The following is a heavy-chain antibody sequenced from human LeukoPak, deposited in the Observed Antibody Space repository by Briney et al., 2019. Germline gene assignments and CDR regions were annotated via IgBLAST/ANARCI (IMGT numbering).Heavy chain of an antibody. Sequence: ASVTVSCKTSGYTFTAYYLHWVRQAPGQGLEWMGWINHNSGATHYAQKFQGRVTMPSDTSISTACMELSRLRSDGTAVYYCGRGYDSSGYYAGTLDYWGQGTLVTVSS. CDR2: INHNSGAT. CDR1: GYTFTAYY. CDR3: GRGYDSSGYYAGTLDY. J-gene: IGHJ4*02. D-gene: IGHD3-22*01. V-gene: IGHV1-2*02.